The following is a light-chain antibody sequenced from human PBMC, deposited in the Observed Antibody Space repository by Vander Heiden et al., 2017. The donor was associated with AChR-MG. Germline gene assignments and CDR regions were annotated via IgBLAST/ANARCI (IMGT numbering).Light chain of an antibody. V-gene: IGKV3-11*01. CDR3: QARRNSRT. CDR1: QRVSSY. Sequence: EIVLTQSPATLSLSPGERATLSCRASQRVSSYLAWYQQPPGPAPRLIIYDANRGATGIQSRFSGSGSRTDITITSSRLEQEDCAVYYMQARRNSRTFGEGTKVEIK. CDR2: DAN. J-gene: IGKJ4*01.